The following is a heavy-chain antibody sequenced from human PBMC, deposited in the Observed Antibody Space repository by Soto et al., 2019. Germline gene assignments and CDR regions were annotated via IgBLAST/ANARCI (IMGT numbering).Heavy chain of an antibody. Sequence: QVQLVESGGGVVQPGRSLRLSCAASGFTFSSYGMHWVRQAPGKGLEWVAVIWYDGSNKYYADSVKGRFTISRDNSKNTLDLQMNSLRAEDTAVYYCARPWGSDSSGYYSLYYYYYGMDVWGQGTTVTVSS. V-gene: IGHV3-33*01. J-gene: IGHJ6*02. D-gene: IGHD3-22*01. CDR2: IWYDGSNK. CDR1: GFTFSSYG. CDR3: ARPWGSDSSGYYSLYYYYYGMDV.